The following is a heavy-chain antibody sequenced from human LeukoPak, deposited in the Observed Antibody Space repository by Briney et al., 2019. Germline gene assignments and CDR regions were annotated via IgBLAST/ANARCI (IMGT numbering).Heavy chain of an antibody. CDR3: ARLMFLWPPIYFDY. V-gene: IGHV3-48*04. CDR2: IGRSGDRTT. CDR1: GFTFSIYS. Sequence: GGSLRLSCAASGFTFSIYSLNWVRQAPGKGLEWVAYIGRSGDRTTKYADSVKGRFTISRDNAENSLFLQMNSLRAEDTAVYYCARLMFLWPPIYFDYWGQGTLVTVSS. J-gene: IGHJ4*02. D-gene: IGHD2-8*01.